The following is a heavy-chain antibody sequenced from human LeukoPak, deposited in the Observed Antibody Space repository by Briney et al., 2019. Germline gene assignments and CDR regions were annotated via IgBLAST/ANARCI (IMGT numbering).Heavy chain of an antibody. CDR3: ARGGEIVLMVYAIEYYMDV. CDR2: INHSGST. V-gene: IGHV4-34*01. J-gene: IGHJ6*03. CDR1: GGSFSGYY. D-gene: IGHD2-8*01. Sequence: PSETLSLTCAVYGGSFSGYYWSWIRQPPGKGLEWIGEINHSGSTNYNPSLKSRVTISVDTSKNQFSLKLSSVTAADTAVYYCARGGEIVLMVYAIEYYMDVWGKGTTVTVSS.